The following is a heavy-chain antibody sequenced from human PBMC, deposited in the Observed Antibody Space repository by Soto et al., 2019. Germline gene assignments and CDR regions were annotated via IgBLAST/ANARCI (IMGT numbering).Heavy chain of an antibody. CDR1: GYSFAGYW. D-gene: IGHD3-22*01. J-gene: IGHJ4*02. Sequence: GESLKISCKGSGYSFAGYWITWVRQKPGKGLEWMGRIDPSDSQTYYSPSFRGHVTISVTKSITTVFLQWSSLRASDTAMYYCARQIYDSDTGPNFQYYFDSWGQGTLVTVSS. CDR3: ARQIYDSDTGPNFQYYFDS. CDR2: IDPSDSQT. V-gene: IGHV5-10-1*01.